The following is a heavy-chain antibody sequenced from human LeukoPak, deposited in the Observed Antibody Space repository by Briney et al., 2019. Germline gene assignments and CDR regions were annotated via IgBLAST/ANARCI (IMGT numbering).Heavy chain of an antibody. Sequence: SETLSLTCIVSGGSISSSNYYWGWIRQPPGKGLEWIGNVFYSGSTYYNPSLKSRVAISVDTSKNQFSLKLSSVTAADTAVYYCARVPNYDFWTGYIDYWGQGTLVTVSS. V-gene: IGHV4-39*07. D-gene: IGHD3/OR15-3a*01. CDR1: GGSISSSNYY. CDR2: VFYSGST. CDR3: ARVPNYDFWTGYIDY. J-gene: IGHJ4*02.